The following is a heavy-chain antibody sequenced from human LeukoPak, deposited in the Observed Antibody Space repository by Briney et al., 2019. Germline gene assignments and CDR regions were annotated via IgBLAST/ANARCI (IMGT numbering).Heavy chain of an antibody. J-gene: IGHJ5*02. Sequence: SETLSLTCTVSGGSISSSSYYWGWIRQPPGKGLEWIGSIYYGGSTYYNPSLKSRVTISVDTSKNQFSLKLTSVTAADTAVYYCARHANWFDPWGQGTLVTVFS. CDR2: IYYGGST. V-gene: IGHV4-39*01. CDR1: GGSISSSSYY. CDR3: ARHANWFDP.